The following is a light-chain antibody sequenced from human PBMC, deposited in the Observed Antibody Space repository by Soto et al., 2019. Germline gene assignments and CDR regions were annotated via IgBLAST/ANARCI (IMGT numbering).Light chain of an antibody. CDR3: QQRKNWPPIT. V-gene: IGKV3-11*01. CDR2: DAS. CDR1: QSVSSY. Sequence: EIVLTQSPATLSLSPGERATLSCRASQSVSSYLAWYQQKPGQAPRLLIYDASNRATGIPARFSGSGSGTDFTLTIGGLEPEDSAVYYCQQRKNWPPITFGQGTRLEIK. J-gene: IGKJ5*01.